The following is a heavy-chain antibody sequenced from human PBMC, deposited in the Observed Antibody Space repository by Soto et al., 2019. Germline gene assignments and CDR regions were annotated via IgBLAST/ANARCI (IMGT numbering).Heavy chain of an antibody. Sequence: ASVKVSCKASGYTFTSYYMHWVRQAPGQGLEWMGIINPSGGSTSYAQKFQGRVTMTRDTSTSTAYMELSSLRSEDTAVYYCARDFVVATGAMDPWGQGTLVTVSS. J-gene: IGHJ5*02. CDR1: GYTFTSYY. CDR2: INPSGGST. CDR3: ARDFVVATGAMDP. V-gene: IGHV1-46*01. D-gene: IGHD2-15*01.